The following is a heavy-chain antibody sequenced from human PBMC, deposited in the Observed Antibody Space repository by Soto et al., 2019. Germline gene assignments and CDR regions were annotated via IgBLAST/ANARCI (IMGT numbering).Heavy chain of an antibody. CDR2: INHSGST. D-gene: IGHD3-22*01. CDR1: DGSFSGYD. V-gene: IGHV4-34*01. Sequence: LETLSLTCAVYDGSFSGYDWSWISQPPGKGLEWIGEINHSGSTNYNPSLKSRVTISVDTSKNQFSLKLSSVTAADTAVYYCARGKPNTYYYDSSGYYYFGYWGQGTLVTAPQ. CDR3: ARGKPNTYYYDSSGYYYFGY. J-gene: IGHJ4*02.